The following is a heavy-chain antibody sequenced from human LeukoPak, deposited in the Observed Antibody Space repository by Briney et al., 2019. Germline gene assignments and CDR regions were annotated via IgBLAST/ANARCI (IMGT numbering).Heavy chain of an antibody. Sequence: PSETLSLTCAVYGGSFSGYYWSWIRQPPGKGLEWIGEINHSGSTNYNPSLKSRVTISVGTSKNQFSLKLSSVTAADTAVYYCARGRRIDFWSGYYWFDPWGQGTLVTVSS. CDR2: INHSGST. V-gene: IGHV4-34*01. D-gene: IGHD3-3*01. J-gene: IGHJ5*02. CDR3: ARGRRIDFWSGYYWFDP. CDR1: GGSFSGYY.